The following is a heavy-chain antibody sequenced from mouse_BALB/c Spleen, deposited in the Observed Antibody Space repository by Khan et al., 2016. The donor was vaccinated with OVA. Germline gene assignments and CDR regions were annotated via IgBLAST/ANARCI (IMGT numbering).Heavy chain of an antibody. V-gene: IGHV3-2*02. CDR2: ISYSGST. CDR3: ARHNYYGYDLDY. Sequence: EVQLVESGPGLVNPSQSLSLTCTVAGYSISSNYAWSWIRQFPGNKLEWMGYISYSGSTSYNPSLKSRISITRDTSKNQFFLQLNSMTAEDTATYYCARHNYYGYDLDYWGRGTSVTVSS. J-gene: IGHJ4*01. CDR1: GYSISSNYA. D-gene: IGHD1-1*01.